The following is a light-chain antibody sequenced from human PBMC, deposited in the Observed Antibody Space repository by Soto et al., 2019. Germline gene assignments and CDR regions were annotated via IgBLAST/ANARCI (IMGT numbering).Light chain of an antibody. Sequence: DIQMTQSPSSLSASVGDRVTITCRASLTVSDSLNWYQQKPGKAPKLLIFAASILESGVPSRFSGSGSGTDFTLTISSLQPEDFATYYCQQTFTTPSWTFGQGTKVEVK. CDR3: QQTFTTPSWT. J-gene: IGKJ1*01. CDR1: LTVSDS. CDR2: AAS. V-gene: IGKV1-39*01.